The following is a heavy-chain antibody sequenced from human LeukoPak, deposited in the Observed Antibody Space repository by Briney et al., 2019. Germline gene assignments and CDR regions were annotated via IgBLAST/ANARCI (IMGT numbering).Heavy chain of an antibody. CDR1: GGSISSGSYY. D-gene: IGHD4-17*01. CDR3: ARAVHLPTDYGDSVDY. CDR2: IYTSGST. V-gene: IGHV4-61*02. Sequence: PSQTLSLTCTVSGGSISSGSYYWSWIRQPAGKGLEWIGRIYTSGSTNYNPSLKSRVTISVGTSKNQFSLKLSSVTAADTAVYYCARAVHLPTDYGDSVDYWGQGTLVTVSS. J-gene: IGHJ4*02.